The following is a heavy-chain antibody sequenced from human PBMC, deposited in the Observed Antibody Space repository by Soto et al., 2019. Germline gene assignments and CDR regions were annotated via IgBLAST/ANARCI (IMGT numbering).Heavy chain of an antibody. CDR3: AKVIAARHSFGMDV. D-gene: IGHD6-6*01. CDR2: ISGSGGST. Sequence: HPGGSLRLSCAASGFTFSDYAMSWVRQAPGKGLEWVSAISGSGGSTYYADSVKGRFTISRDNSKNTLYLQMNSLRAEDTAVYYCAKVIAARHSFGMDVWGQGTRVTVSS. V-gene: IGHV3-23*01. CDR1: GFTFSDYA. J-gene: IGHJ6*02.